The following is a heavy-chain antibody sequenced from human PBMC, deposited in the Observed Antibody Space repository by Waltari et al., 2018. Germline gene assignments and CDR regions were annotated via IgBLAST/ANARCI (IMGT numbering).Heavy chain of an antibody. J-gene: IGHJ5*02. CDR2: FDPEDGET. CDR1: GYTVPELS. V-gene: IGHV1-24*01. Sequence: QVQLVQSGAEVTKPEASVKVSCTAAGYTVPELSIHWVRQAPGKGIEWMGGFDPEDGETIDAQKFQGRVTMTEDTSTDTAYMELSSLRSEDTAVYYCATDREWGSCWFDPWGQGTLVTVSS. D-gene: IGHD3-16*01. CDR3: ATDREWGSCWFDP.